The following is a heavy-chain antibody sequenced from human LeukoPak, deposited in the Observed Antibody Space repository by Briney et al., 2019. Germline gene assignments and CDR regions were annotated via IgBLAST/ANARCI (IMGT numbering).Heavy chain of an antibody. CDR1: GFTFSSYG. D-gene: IGHD3-16*01. J-gene: IGHJ6*02. Sequence: PGRSLRLSCAASGFTFSSYGMHWVRQAPGKGLEWVAVISYDGSNKYYADSVKGRFTISRDNSKNTLYLQMNSLRAEDTAMYYCAKDLWAGQPGGMDVWGQGTTVTVSS. V-gene: IGHV3-30*18. CDR2: ISYDGSNK. CDR3: AKDLWAGQPGGMDV.